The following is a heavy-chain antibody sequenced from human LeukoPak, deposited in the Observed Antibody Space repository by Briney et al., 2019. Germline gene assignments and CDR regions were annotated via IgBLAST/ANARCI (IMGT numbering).Heavy chain of an antibody. D-gene: IGHD1-26*01. V-gene: IGHV4-38-2*02. J-gene: IGHJ4*02. CDR2: IYYSGST. CDR1: GYSISSGYY. Sequence: PSETLSLTCTVSGYSISSGYYWGWIRQPPGKGLEWIGYIYYSGSTNYNPSLKSRVTISVDTSKNQFSLKLSSVTAADTAVYYCARRKVGARAFDYWGQGTLVTVSS. CDR3: ARRKVGARAFDY.